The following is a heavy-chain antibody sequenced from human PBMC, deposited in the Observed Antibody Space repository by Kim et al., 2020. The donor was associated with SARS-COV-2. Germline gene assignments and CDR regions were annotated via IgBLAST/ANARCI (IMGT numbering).Heavy chain of an antibody. Sequence: GRYTISRDNAKNSLCLQMNSLSAEDTAVYYCARGGPGGAYYYDSSGYLWYWGQGTLVTVSS. CDR3: ARGGPGGAYYYDSSGYLWY. D-gene: IGHD3-22*01. J-gene: IGHJ4*02. V-gene: IGHV3-11*05.